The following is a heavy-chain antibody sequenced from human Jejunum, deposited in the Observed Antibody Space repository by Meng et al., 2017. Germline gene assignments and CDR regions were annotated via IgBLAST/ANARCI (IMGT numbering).Heavy chain of an antibody. D-gene: IGHD3-10*01. CDR1: GASISTTNYY. CDR2: MSYSGST. V-gene: IGHV4-39*07. Sequence: SETLSLTCTVSGASISTTNYYWGWIRQPPGKGLEWIGTMSYSGSTYFNPSLKSRITISTDTSKNQFSLKLNSVTAADTAVYYCARDEWFGRYWGVWFDPRGQGTLVTVSS. J-gene: IGHJ5*02. CDR3: ARDEWFGRYWGVWFDP.